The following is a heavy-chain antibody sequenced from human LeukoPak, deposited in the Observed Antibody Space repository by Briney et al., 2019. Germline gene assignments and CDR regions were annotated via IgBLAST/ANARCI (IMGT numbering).Heavy chain of an antibody. J-gene: IGHJ3*02. V-gene: IGHV4-59*01. Sequence: SETLSLTCTVSGGSISSYYWSWIRQPPGKGLEWIGYIYYSGNTNYNPSLKSRVTISVDTSKNQFSLKLSSVTAADTAVYYCARVDVGITIFGVVIGAFDIWGQGTMVTVSS. D-gene: IGHD3-3*01. CDR3: ARVDVGITIFGVVIGAFDI. CDR1: GGSISSYY. CDR2: IYYSGNT.